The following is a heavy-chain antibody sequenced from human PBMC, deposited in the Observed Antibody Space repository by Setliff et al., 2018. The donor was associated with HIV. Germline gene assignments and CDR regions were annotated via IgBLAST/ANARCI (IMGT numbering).Heavy chain of an antibody. CDR1: GFTFSSYW. CDR2: IKQDGSEK. V-gene: IGHV3-7*03. CDR3: ARERPVWFGELPNAFDI. J-gene: IGHJ3*02. D-gene: IGHD3-10*01. Sequence: PGGSLRLSCAASGFTFSSYWMSWVRQAPGKGLEWVANIKQDGSEKYYVDSVKGRFTISRDNAKNSLYLQMNSLRAEDTAVYYCARERPVWFGELPNAFDIWGQGTMVTVSS.